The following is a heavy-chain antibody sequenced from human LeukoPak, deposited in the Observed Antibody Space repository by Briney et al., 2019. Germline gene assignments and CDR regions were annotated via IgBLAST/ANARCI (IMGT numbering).Heavy chain of an antibody. D-gene: IGHD3-22*01. Sequence: GGSLRLSCAASGFTFSSYAMSWVRQAPGKGLEWVSAISGSGGSTYYADSVKGRFTISRDNSKNALYLQMNSLRAEDTAVYYCAKILLYDSSGSYWGQGTLVTVSS. CDR3: AKILLYDSSGSY. V-gene: IGHV3-23*01. CDR1: GFTFSSYA. CDR2: ISGSGGST. J-gene: IGHJ4*02.